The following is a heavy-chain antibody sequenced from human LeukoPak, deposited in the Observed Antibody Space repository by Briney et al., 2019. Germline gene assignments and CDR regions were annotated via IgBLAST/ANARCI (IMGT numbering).Heavy chain of an antibody. CDR2: IYSGGST. CDR3: AREQYSSSLDY. CDR1: GFTVSSNY. J-gene: IGHJ4*02. Sequence: GGSLRLSCAASGFTVSSNYMSWVRQAPGKWLEWVSVIYSGGSTYYADSVKGRFTISRDNSKNTLYLQMNSLRAEDTAVYYCAREQYSSSLDYWGQGTLVTVSS. V-gene: IGHV3-53*01. D-gene: IGHD6-6*01.